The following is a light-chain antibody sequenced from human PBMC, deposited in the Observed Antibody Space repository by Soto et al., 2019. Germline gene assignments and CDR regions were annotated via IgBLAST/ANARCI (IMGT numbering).Light chain of an antibody. Sequence: EIVMTQSAATLYVSPGEGGNLXCRASQRVSRDFAWYQQKNGKAPRPLIYDASNRDTGITEMFSGSGYGKDFNITISRLEPEDLAVYDCQQYGSSGTFGQGTKVDI. J-gene: IGKJ1*01. CDR2: DAS. CDR1: QRVSRD. V-gene: IGKV3-20*01. CDR3: QQYGSSGT.